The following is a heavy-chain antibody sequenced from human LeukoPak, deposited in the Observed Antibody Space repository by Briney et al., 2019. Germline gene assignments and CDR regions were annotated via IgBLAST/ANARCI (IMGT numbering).Heavy chain of an antibody. CDR3: AREGGSGSYGIDY. CDR2: IYYSGST. Sequence: SETLSLTCTVSGGSISSYYWSWIRQPPGKGLEWIGYIYYSGSTNYNPSLKSRVTISVDTSKNQFSLELSSVTAADTAVYYCAREGGSGSYGIDYWGQGTLVTVSS. V-gene: IGHV4-59*01. D-gene: IGHD3-10*01. CDR1: GGSISSYY. J-gene: IGHJ4*02.